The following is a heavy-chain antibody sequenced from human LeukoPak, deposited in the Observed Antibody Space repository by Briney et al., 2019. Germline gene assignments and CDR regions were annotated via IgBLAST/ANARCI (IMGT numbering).Heavy chain of an antibody. CDR3: ARDSTFDWSSFDY. CDR2: IKQDGSEK. J-gene: IGHJ4*02. CDR1: GFTFSSYW. D-gene: IGHD3-9*01. V-gene: IGHV3-7*01. Sequence: GGSLRLSCAASGFTFSSYWMSWVRQAPGKGLEWVANIKQDGSEKYYVDSVKGRFTISRDNAKNSLYLQMNSLRAEDTAVYYCARDSTFDWSSFDYWGQGTLVTVSS.